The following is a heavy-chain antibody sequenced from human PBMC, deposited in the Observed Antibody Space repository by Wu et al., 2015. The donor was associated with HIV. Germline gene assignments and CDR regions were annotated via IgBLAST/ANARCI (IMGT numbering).Heavy chain of an antibody. Sequence: QVQLVQSGAEMKKPGASVKVSCKASGYTFIGYYLHWVRRAPGQGLEWMGWINPNSGDTDYAQNFQGRVTMTRDTSISTAYMELSRLKSDDTAVYYCARVVDQRPGEWLLGQYYFDYWGQGTXVTSPQ. D-gene: IGHD3-3*01. V-gene: IGHV1-2*02. CDR2: INPNSGDT. J-gene: IGHJ4*02. CDR3: ARVVDQRPGEWLLGQYYFDY. CDR1: GYTFIGYY.